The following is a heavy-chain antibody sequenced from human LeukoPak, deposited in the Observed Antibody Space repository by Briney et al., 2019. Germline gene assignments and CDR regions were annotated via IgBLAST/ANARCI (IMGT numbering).Heavy chain of an antibody. Sequence: GGSLRLSCAASGFTFRTYWMSWVRQAPGKGLEWVANINQDESEKYYVESVKGRFTISRDNAKNSLSLQMNSLRAEDTAVYYCAKDHQWGYGYYFDYWGQGTLVTVSS. J-gene: IGHJ4*02. CDR1: GFTFRTYW. CDR2: INQDESEK. D-gene: IGHD5-18*01. CDR3: AKDHQWGYGYYFDY. V-gene: IGHV3-7*01.